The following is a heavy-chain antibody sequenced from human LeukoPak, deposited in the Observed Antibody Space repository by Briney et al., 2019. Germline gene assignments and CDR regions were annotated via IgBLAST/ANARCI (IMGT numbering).Heavy chain of an antibody. V-gene: IGHV4-34*01. Sequence: PSETLSLTCAVYGGSFSGYYWSWIRQPPGKGLEWIGEINHSGSTNYNPSLKSRVTISVATSKNQFSLKLSSVTAADTAVYYCATRGIAAAGTVGWFDPWGQGTLVTVSS. CDR2: INHSGST. CDR3: ATRGIAAAGTVGWFDP. J-gene: IGHJ5*02. CDR1: GGSFSGYY. D-gene: IGHD6-13*01.